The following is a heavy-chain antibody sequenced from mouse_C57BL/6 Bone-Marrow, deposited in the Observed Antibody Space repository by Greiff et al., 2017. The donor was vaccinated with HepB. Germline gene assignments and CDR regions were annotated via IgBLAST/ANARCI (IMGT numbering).Heavy chain of an antibody. V-gene: IGHV1-59*01. Sequence: QVHVKQPGAELVRPGTSVKLSCKASGYTFTSYWMHWVKQRPGQGLEWIGVIDPSDSYTNYNQKFKGKATLTVDTSSSTAYMQLSSLTSEDSAVYYCARWYYGSSGDWYFDVWGTGTTVTVSS. CDR3: ARWYYGSSGDWYFDV. CDR2: IDPSDSYT. D-gene: IGHD1-1*01. J-gene: IGHJ1*03. CDR1: GYTFTSYW.